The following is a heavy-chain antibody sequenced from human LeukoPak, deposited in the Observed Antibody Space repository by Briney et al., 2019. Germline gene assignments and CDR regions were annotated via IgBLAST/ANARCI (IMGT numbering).Heavy chain of an antibody. CDR3: ATTGIAAAAAISWFDP. CDR1: GYTLTELS. D-gene: IGHD6-13*01. Sequence: ASVKVSCKVSGYTLTELSMHWVRQAPGKGLEWMGGFDPEDGETIYAQKFQGRVTMTEDTSTDTAYMELSSLRSEDTAVYYCATTGIAAAAAISWFDPWGQGTLVTVSS. CDR2: FDPEDGET. V-gene: IGHV1-24*01. J-gene: IGHJ5*02.